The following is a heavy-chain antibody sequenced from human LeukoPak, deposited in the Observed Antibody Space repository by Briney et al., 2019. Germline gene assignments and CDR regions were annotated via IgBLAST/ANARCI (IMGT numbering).Heavy chain of an antibody. CDR3: ARQGRGRGYYFDC. CDR1: GGSISSYY. J-gene: IGHJ4*02. D-gene: IGHD2-15*01. CDR2: IYYSGST. V-gene: IGHV4-59*08. Sequence: PSETLSLTCTVSGGSISSYYWSWIRQPPGKGLEWIGYIYYSGSTNYNPSLKSRVTISVDTSKNQFSLKLSSVTAADTAVYYCARQGRGRGYYFDCWGQGTLVTVSS.